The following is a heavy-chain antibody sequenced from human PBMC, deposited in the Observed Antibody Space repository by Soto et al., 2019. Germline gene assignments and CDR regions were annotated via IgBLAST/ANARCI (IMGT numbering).Heavy chain of an antibody. D-gene: IGHD2-15*01. CDR1: PGSISSSY. Sequence: QVQLQESGPGLVKPSETLTLTCTVSPGSISSSYWSWIRQPPGRGLEWIGHVAYSGTTKYNPSLKSRVCISVSTSKRQCSMRLASVTAADTAVYYCLRVAQDYYFDHWGQGILVTVSS. CDR3: LRVAQDYYFDH. J-gene: IGHJ5*02. CDR2: VAYSGTT. V-gene: IGHV4-59*01.